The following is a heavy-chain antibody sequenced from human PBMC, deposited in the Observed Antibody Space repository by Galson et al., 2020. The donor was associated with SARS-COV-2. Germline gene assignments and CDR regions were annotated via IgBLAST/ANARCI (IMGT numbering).Heavy chain of an antibody. CDR1: GFTFSTYS. V-gene: IGHV3-21*01. CDR2: ISSSSSYT. CDR3: ARAQLRTIFGVVTEALDALDF. D-gene: IGHD3-3*01. Sequence: GESLKISCAASGFTFSTYSMNWVRQAPGKGLEWVSFISSSSSYTYYADSVKGRFTISRDNAKNSLYLQMNSLRAEDTAVYYCARAQLRTIFGVVTEALDALDFWGQGTMVTVSS. J-gene: IGHJ3*01.